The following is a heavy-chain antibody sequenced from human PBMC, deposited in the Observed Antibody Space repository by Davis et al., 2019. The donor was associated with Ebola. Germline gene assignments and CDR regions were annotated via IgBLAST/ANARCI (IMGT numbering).Heavy chain of an antibody. CDR3: ARDVLGTYY. J-gene: IGHJ4*02. CDR2: INSDGSST. V-gene: IGHV3-74*01. D-gene: IGHD2-8*02. CDR1: GFTSSSYW. Sequence: HTAGSLTLSCAASGFTSSSYWMHWVRQAPGKVLVWVSRINSDGSSTSYADSVKGRFTISRDNAKNTLYLQMNSLRAEDTAVYYCARDVLGTYYWGQGTLVTVSS.